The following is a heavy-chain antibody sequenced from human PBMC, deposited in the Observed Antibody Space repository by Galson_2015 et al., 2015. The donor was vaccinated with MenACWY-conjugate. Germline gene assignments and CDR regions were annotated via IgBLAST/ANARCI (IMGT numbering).Heavy chain of an antibody. D-gene: IGHD1-1*01. CDR1: GFTFNNYW. J-gene: IGHJ4*02. CDR3: ARDNNWSFDS. CDR2: IKADGSFS. V-gene: IGHV3-74*01. Sequence: SLRLSCAASGFTFNNYWMHWVRQPPGKGLEWISYIKADGSFSSYADSVKGRFTISTDNAKNMVYLQMDGLGDEDTAVYFCARDNNWSFDSWGQETLVTVSS.